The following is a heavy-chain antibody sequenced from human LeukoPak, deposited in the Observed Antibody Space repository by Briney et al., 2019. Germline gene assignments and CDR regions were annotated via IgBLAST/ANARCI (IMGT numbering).Heavy chain of an antibody. CDR3: ARDYYDNSGYDYFDY. J-gene: IGHJ4*02. CDR1: GYTFTSYA. V-gene: IGHV1-3*01. CDR2: INAGNGNT. Sequence: ASVKVSCKASGYTFTSYAMHWVRQAPGQRLEWMGWINAGNGNTKYSQKFQGRVTITRDISASTAYMELSSLRFEDTAVYYCARDYYDNSGYDYFDYWGQGTLVTVSS. D-gene: IGHD3-22*01.